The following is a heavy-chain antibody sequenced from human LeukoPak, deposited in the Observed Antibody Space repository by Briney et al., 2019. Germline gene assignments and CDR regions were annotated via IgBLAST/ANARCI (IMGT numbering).Heavy chain of an antibody. CDR2: ISSSSSYI. D-gene: IGHD5-18*01. J-gene: IGHJ6*02. CDR1: GFTYSSYS. V-gene: IGHV3-21*01. CDR3: AATRDTAMVTMAMNV. Sequence: GGSLRLSCAASGFTYSSYSMTWVRQAPGKGLEWVSSISSSSSYIYYADSVKGRFTISRDNAKNSRYLQMNSLRAEDTAVYYCAATRDTAMVTMAMNVWGQGTTVTASS.